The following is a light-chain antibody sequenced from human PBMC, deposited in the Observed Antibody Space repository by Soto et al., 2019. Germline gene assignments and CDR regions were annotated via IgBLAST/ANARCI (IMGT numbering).Light chain of an antibody. CDR3: QQYNSYWT. CDR1: QNIGGW. J-gene: IGKJ1*01. Sequence: DIQMTQSPSTLSASVGDRVAITCRASQNIGGWLAWYQQKPGKAPKFLIFDASSLESGVPSRFSGSGSGTEFTLTISSLRPDDFATYYCQQYNSYWTFGQGTKVHIK. CDR2: DAS. V-gene: IGKV1-5*01.